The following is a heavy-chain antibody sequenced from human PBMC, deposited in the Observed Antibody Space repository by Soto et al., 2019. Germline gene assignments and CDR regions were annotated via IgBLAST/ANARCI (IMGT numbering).Heavy chain of an antibody. CDR2: IYPGDSDT. Sequence: PGESLKISCKGSGYSFTSYWIGWVRQMPGKGLEWMGIIYPGDSDTRYSPSFQGQVTISADKSISTAYLQWSSLKASDTAMYYCARQMGYSSSLSWFDPWGQGTLVTVSS. J-gene: IGHJ5*02. CDR1: GYSFTSYW. D-gene: IGHD6-13*01. CDR3: ARQMGYSSSLSWFDP. V-gene: IGHV5-51*01.